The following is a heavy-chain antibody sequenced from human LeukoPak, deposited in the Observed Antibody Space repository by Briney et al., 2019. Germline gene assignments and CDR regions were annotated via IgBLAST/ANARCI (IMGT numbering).Heavy chain of an antibody. CDR2: ISGSGGST. J-gene: IGHJ3*02. CDR3: AKTTGSGSYYNTFDI. D-gene: IGHD3-10*01. V-gene: IGHV3-23*01. Sequence: PGGSLRLSCAASGFSFSNYGMSWVRQAPGKGLEWASVISGSGGSTDYADSVKGRFTISRDNSKNTLYLQMNSLRGEDTAVYYCAKTTGSGSYYNTFDIWGQGTMVTVSS. CDR1: GFSFSNYG.